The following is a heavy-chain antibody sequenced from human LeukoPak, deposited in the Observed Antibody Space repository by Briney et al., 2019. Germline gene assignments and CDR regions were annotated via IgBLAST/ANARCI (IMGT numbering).Heavy chain of an antibody. CDR1: GGSISSGSYY. CDR2: IYTSGST. V-gene: IGHV4-61*02. CDR3: AREIVGATPNREYAFDI. Sequence: PSETLSLTCTVSGGSISSGSYYWSWIRQPAGKGLEWIGRIYTSGSTNYNPSLKSRVTISVDTSKNQFSLKLSSVTAADTAVYYCAREIVGATPNREYAFDIWGQGTMVTVSS. D-gene: IGHD1-26*01. J-gene: IGHJ3*02.